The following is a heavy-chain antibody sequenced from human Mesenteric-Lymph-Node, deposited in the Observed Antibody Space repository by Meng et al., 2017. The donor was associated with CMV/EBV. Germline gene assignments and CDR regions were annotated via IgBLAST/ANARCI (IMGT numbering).Heavy chain of an antibody. CDR2: INPNSGDT. CDR3: ARVVIRGEFDY. Sequence: SCNTSGYTFTGYYMHWVRQAPGQGLEWMGRINPNSGDTNYAQKFQGRVTVTRDTSINTAYMELSRLDSDDTAVYYCARVVIRGEFDYWGQGTLVTVSS. D-gene: IGHD2-21*01. V-gene: IGHV1-2*06. CDR1: GYTFTGYY. J-gene: IGHJ4*02.